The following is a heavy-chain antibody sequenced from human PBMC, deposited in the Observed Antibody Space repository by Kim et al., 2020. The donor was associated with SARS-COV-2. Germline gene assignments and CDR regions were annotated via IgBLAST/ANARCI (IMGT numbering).Heavy chain of an antibody. V-gene: IGHV3-15*01. CDR3: TTDWGGGTYLFDY. J-gene: IGHJ4*02. CDR1: GFSFSRVW. Sequence: GGSLRLSCAASGFSFSRVWMSWVRQSPRKGLEWVGRIYSITDGGTTDYAAFVKGRFSISRDDSKNTLYLQMNSLTTEDTAVYYCTTDWGGGTYLFDYWGQGALVTVSS. D-gene: IGHD3-10*01. CDR2: IYSITDGGTT.